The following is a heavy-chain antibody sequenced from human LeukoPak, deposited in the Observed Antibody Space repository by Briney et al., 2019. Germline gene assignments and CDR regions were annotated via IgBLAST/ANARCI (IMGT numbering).Heavy chain of an antibody. Sequence: GGSLRLSCAASGFTFSTYSMNWVRQAPGKGLEWVSCISSGGSYIYYADSVKGRFTISRDNAKNSLCLQMNSLRAEDTAVYYCARDPPLYDSSGYDVWGQGTMVTVSS. D-gene: IGHD3-22*01. CDR1: GFTFSTYS. CDR2: ISSGGSYI. J-gene: IGHJ3*01. V-gene: IGHV3-21*01. CDR3: ARDPPLYDSSGYDV.